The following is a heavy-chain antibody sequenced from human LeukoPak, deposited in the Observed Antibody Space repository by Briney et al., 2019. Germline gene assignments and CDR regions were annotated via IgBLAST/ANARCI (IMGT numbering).Heavy chain of an antibody. J-gene: IGHJ1*01. CDR2: IYSDGNT. CDR1: GFTVSNNR. V-gene: IGHV3-53*01. Sequence: GGSLRLSCAASGFTVSNNRLSWVRQAPGMGLEWVSTIYSDGNTYYPDSVKGRFTISRDGSKNTLYLQLNSLRTEDTAIYYCVREREGSNSEHWGQGTLVTVSP. D-gene: IGHD1-26*01. CDR3: VREREGSNSEH.